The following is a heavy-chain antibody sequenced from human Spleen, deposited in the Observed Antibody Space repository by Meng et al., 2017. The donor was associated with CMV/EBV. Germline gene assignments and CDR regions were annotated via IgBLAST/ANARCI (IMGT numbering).Heavy chain of an antibody. CDR1: GYNFTGYY. D-gene: IGHD1-26*01. CDR2: IIPILGIA. J-gene: IGHJ6*02. V-gene: IGHV1-69*10. CDR3: ARDRSGSYLGHYGMDV. Sequence: SVKVSCKASGYNFTGYYMHWVRQAPGQGLEWMGGIIPILGIANYAQKFQGRVTITADKSTSTAYMELSSLRSEDTAVYYCARDRSGSYLGHYGMDVWGQGTTVTVSS.